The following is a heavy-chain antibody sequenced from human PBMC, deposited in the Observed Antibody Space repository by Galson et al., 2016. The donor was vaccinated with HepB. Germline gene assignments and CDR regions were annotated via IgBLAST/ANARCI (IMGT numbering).Heavy chain of an antibody. CDR1: GFTVSTYG. V-gene: IGHV3-33*01. D-gene: IGHD1-26*01. J-gene: IGHJ6*02. CDR3: ARGWESDVLYFYSGMDV. Sequence: SLRLSCAASGFTVSTYGMHWVRQAPGRGLEWVAVIWYDGSAKYYADSVKGRFTISRDNSKNTVYLQMNSLRVEDTAVYFCARGWESDVLYFYSGMDVWGQGTTVTVSS. CDR2: IWYDGSAK.